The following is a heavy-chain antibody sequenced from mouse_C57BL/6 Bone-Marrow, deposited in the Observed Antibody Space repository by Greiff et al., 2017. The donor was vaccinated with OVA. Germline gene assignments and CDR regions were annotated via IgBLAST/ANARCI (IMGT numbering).Heavy chain of an antibody. Sequence: DVTLVESGGDLVKPGGSLKLSCAASGFTFSSYGMSWVRQTPDKRLEWVATISSGGSYTYNPDSVKGRFTISRDNAKNTLYLQMSSLKSEDTAMYYCARRPPWFAYWGQGTLVTVSA. J-gene: IGHJ3*01. CDR3: ARRPPWFAY. CDR2: ISSGGSYT. V-gene: IGHV5-6*02. CDR1: GFTFSSYG.